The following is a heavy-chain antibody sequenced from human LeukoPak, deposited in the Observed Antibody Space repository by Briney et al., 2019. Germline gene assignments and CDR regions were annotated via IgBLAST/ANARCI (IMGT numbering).Heavy chain of an antibody. J-gene: IGHJ4*02. CDR3: ARDHEYSGYDDYGDRGVLDY. Sequence: PSQTLAFTCTISVGFISGFYWSWIRQPAAKGLEWIGRLYTRGSTNYNPSLKNRVTISVDTSKNQFSLKLSSVTDADTAVDYCARDHEYSGYDDYGDRGVLDYWGQGTLVSVSP. V-gene: IGHV4-4*07. CDR1: VGFISGFY. D-gene: IGHD5-12*01. CDR2: LYTRGST.